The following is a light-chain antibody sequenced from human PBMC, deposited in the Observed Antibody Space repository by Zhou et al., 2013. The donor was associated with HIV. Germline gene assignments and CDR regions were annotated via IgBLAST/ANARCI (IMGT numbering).Light chain of an antibody. CDR1: QRVTNS. J-gene: IGKJ4*01. CDR3: HQYGVPPART. CDR2: GAS. V-gene: IGKV3-20*01. Sequence: ELVLSQSPVTESLSPGERATLSCRASQRVTNSLAWYQQRSGQAPRLLIYGASISATDIPDRFSGSGSGTDFALTISRLEPEDFAVYFCHQYGVPPARTFGGGTKLEIK.